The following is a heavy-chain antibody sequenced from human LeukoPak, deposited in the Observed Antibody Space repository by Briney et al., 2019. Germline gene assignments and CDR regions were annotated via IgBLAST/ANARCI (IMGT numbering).Heavy chain of an antibody. Sequence: SQTLSLTCAISGDSISSYTAAWNWIRQSPSRGPEWLGRTYYRSRWLLDYAVPVRSRITINADTSKNRFSVQLASVTPDDTAVYYCARDGDFYGSGTLDSWGQGTLVTVSS. V-gene: IGHV6-1*01. CDR1: GDSISSYTAA. D-gene: IGHD3-10*01. J-gene: IGHJ5*01. CDR2: TYYRSRWLL. CDR3: ARDGDFYGSGTLDS.